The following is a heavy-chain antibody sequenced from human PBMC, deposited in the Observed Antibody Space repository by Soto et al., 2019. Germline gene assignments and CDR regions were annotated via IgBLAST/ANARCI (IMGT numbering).Heavy chain of an antibody. Sequence: SETLSLTCTVSGGSISSYFWSWIRQPPGKGLEWIGYLYYTGSTNYHPSLKSRVTISVDTSKNRFSLKLSSVTAADTAVYYCAGSVDTAMKYPSPFDYWGQGTLVTVSS. D-gene: IGHD5-18*01. CDR3: AGSVDTAMKYPSPFDY. J-gene: IGHJ4*02. CDR2: LYYTGST. CDR1: GGSISSYF. V-gene: IGHV4-59*01.